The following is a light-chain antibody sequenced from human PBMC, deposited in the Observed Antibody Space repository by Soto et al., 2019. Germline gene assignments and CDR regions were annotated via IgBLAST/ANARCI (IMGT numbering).Light chain of an antibody. Sequence: EILLAQSPATLSLSPGERATLSCKASQDVSIFLAWYQQKPGQAPRLLIHDASNRATGVPARFSGSGSGRDFTLTSTSLEPEDVAVYYCQQRSTWLYTFGQGTKLEV. J-gene: IGKJ2*01. V-gene: IGKV3-11*02. CDR2: DAS. CDR1: QDVSIF. CDR3: QQRSTWLYT.